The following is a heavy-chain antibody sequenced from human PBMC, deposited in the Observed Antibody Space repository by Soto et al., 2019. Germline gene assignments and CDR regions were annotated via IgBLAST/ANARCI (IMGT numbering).Heavy chain of an antibody. CDR2: IIPILGIA. CDR3: ARTNSGSYPSPYGMDV. V-gene: IGHV1-69*04. D-gene: IGHD1-26*01. J-gene: IGHJ6*02. Sequence: ASVKVSCKASGYTFTSYAMHWVRQAPGQGLEWMGRIIPILGIANYAQKFQGRVTITADKSTSTAYMELSSLRSEDTAVYYCARTNSGSYPSPYGMDVWGQGTTVTVSS. CDR1: GYTFTSYA.